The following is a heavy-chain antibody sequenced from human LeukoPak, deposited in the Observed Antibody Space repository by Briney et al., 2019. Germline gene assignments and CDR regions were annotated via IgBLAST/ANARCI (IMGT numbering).Heavy chain of an antibody. J-gene: IGHJ4*02. V-gene: IGHV4-61*08. CDR3: ARIHSSSWFGDFDY. Sequence: ESGPALVKPTQTLTLTCTFSGLSLSTSGMCVSWIRQPPGKGLEWIGYIYYSGSTNYNPSLKSRVTMSVDTSKNQFSLKLSSVTAADTAVYYCARIHSSSWFGDFDYWGQGTLVTVSS. D-gene: IGHD6-13*01. CDR2: IYYSGST. CDR1: GLSLSTSGMC.